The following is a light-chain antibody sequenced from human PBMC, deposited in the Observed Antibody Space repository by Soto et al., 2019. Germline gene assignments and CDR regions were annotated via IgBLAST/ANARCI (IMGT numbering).Light chain of an antibody. V-gene: IGLV2-14*01. Sequence: QSALTQPASVSGSPGQSITISCTGTSNDVGGYKYVSWYQQHPGMAPKLMIYEVTNRPSGVSNCFSGSKSGNTASLTISGLQADDEATYYCTSSTSSRTWVFGGGTKLTVL. J-gene: IGLJ3*02. CDR3: TSSTSSRTWV. CDR1: SNDVGGYKY. CDR2: EVT.